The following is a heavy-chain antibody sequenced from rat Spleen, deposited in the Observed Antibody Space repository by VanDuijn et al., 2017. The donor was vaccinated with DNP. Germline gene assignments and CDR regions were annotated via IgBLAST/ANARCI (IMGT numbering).Heavy chain of an antibody. CDR3: TRWGFMDA. V-gene: IGHV5-7*01. Sequence: EVQLVESGGDLVQPGGSLKLSCVPSGFTFRDYNMAWVRQAPKKGLEWVATITYDRSTTYYRDSVKGRFTVSRDNAENTQYLQMDSLRSEDTATYYCTRWGFMDAWGQGTSVTVSS. CDR1: GFTFRDYN. D-gene: IGHD4-3*01. J-gene: IGHJ4*01. CDR2: ITYDRSTT.